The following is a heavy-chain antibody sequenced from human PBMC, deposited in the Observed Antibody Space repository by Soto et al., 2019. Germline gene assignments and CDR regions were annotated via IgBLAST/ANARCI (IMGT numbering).Heavy chain of an antibody. V-gene: IGHV4-30-2*01. CDR2: IYHSGST. D-gene: IGHD3-22*01. CDR1: GGSISSGGYS. Sequence: LSLTCAVSGGSISSGGYSWSWIRQPPGKGLEWIGYIYHSGSTYYNPSLKSRVTISVDRSKNQFSLKLSSVTAADTAVYYCARGPPNSIWGQGTLVTVSS. J-gene: IGHJ4*02. CDR3: ARGPPNSI.